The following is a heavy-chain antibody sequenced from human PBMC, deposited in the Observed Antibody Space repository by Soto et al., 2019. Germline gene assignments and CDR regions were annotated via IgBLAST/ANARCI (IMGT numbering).Heavy chain of an antibody. CDR3: AKRVVANDY. CDR1: GFSFSSYV. CDR2: FSVSGAGT. D-gene: IGHD5-12*01. Sequence: EVQLLESGGGLVQPGGSLRLSCAVSGFSFSSYVMSWVRQAPGKGLEWVSTFSVSGAGTYYADSVQGRFTISRDNSKNTLYLQMNSLRVEDTAVYFCAKRVVANDYWGQGTLVTVSS. V-gene: IGHV3-23*01. J-gene: IGHJ4*02.